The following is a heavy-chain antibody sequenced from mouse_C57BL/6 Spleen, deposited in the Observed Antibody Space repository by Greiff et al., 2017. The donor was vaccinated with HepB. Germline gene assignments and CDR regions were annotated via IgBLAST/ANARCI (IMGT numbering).Heavy chain of an antibody. D-gene: IGHD2-4*01. CDR1: GYTFTSYW. Sequence: QVQLKQPGAELVRPGSSVKLSCKASGYTFTSYWMHWVKQRPIQGLEWIGNIDPSDSETHYNQKFKDKATLTVDKSSSTAYMQLSSLTSEDSAVYYCARRTGSGYDYDGWYFDVWGTGTTVTVSS. V-gene: IGHV1-52*01. CDR2: IDPSDSET. CDR3: ARRTGSGYDYDGWYFDV. J-gene: IGHJ1*03.